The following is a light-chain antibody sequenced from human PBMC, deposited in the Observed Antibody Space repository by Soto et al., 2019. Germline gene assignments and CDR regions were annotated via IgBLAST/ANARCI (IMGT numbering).Light chain of an antibody. CDR1: SSDVGGYNY. V-gene: IGLV2-14*01. CDR2: EVS. J-gene: IGLJ2*01. CDR3: QAWDSSTVV. Sequence: QSALTQPASVSGSPGQSITISCTGTSSDVGGYNYVSWYQQHPGKAPKLMIYEVSNRPSGVSNRFSGSKSGNTASLTISGLQAEDEADYYCQAWDSSTVVFGGGTKVTVL.